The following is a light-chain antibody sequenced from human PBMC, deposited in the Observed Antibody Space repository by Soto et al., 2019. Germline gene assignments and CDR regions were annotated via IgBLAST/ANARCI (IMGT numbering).Light chain of an antibody. V-gene: IGKV2-28*01. CDR1: QSLLHSNGFNY. CDR3: MQALQAPLT. Sequence: DIVVTQSPLSLPVTPGEPASISCRSSQSLLHSNGFNYLDWYLQKPGLSPQLLIYLGSNRASGVPDRFSGSGSGTDFTLKISRVEAEDVGLYYCMQALQAPLTFGQGTKVEIE. CDR2: LGS. J-gene: IGKJ1*01.